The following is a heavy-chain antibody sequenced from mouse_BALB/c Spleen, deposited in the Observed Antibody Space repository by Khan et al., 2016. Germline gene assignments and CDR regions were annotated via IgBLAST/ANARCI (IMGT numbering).Heavy chain of an antibody. D-gene: IGHD2-10*01. CDR2: ILSGSDTN. CDR1: GYTFSNYW. J-gene: IGHJ4*01. CDR3: ARAPYYGNYDYVMDY. V-gene: IGHV1-9*01. Sequence: VQLQESGAELMKPGASVKISCKATGYTFSNYWIEWVKQRPGHGLEWIGEILSGSDTNNYNEKFKGKATFTADTSSNTAYMQLSSLTSEDSAVYYCARAPYYGNYDYVMDYWGQGTSVTVSS.